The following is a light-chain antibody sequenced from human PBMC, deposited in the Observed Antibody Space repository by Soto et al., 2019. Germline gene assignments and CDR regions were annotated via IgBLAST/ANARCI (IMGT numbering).Light chain of an antibody. V-gene: IGKV1-39*01. J-gene: IGKJ1*01. Sequence: DIQMTQSPSSLSASVGDRVTITCRASQSIGSHLNWYQQKPGIAPKLLIYGASSLQSGVPSRFSGSGSGTDFTLTISSVQPEDFVTYYCQQTYNSPRTFDQGTKVEIK. CDR1: QSIGSH. CDR3: QQTYNSPRT. CDR2: GAS.